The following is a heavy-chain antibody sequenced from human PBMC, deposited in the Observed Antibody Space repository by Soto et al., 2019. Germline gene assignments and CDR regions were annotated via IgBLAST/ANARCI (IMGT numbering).Heavy chain of an antibody. Sequence: SQTLSLTCVGSGDAVSSNSVAGNWVMHSGSRVLEWLGRTYYRSRWYSDYAVSVRSRIDINADTSKNQVSLQLNSVTPEDTAVYYCARSEEDSDYYYYGMDVWGQGTTVTVSS. J-gene: IGHJ6*02. V-gene: IGHV6-1*01. CDR1: GDAVSSNSVA. D-gene: IGHD2-15*01. CDR2: TYYRSRWYS. CDR3: ARSEEDSDYYYYGMDV.